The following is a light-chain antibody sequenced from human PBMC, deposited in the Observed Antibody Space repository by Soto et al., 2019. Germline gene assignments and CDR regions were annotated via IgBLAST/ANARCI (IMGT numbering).Light chain of an antibody. CDR3: QQDYNLPFT. V-gene: IGKV3D-7*01. CDR1: QSIDSNH. J-gene: IGKJ5*01. CDR2: GAS. Sequence: EIVVTQSPGTLSLSPGERTTLSCRASQSIDSNHLSWYQQKPGQAPRLIISGASTRTTGTPARFSGSGSGTDFTLTISSLQPEDFAVYYCQQDYNLPFTFGQGTRLEIK.